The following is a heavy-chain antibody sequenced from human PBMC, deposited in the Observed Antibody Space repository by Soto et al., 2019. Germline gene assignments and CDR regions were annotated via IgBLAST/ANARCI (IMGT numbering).Heavy chain of an antibody. V-gene: IGHV1-46*01. J-gene: IGHJ4*02. CDR1: GYTFTSFQ. CDR3: ASCRLPASAAPADY. Sequence: QVQLVQSGAEVKKPGASVKVSCKASGYTFTSFQMHWVRQAPGQGLEWMGIINPGGGSTNYAQKFQGRVTMTSDTSTRTVYMELSSLRSEDTAVYYCASCRLPASAAPADYWGQGPLVTVSS. D-gene: IGHD1-26*01. CDR2: INPGGGST.